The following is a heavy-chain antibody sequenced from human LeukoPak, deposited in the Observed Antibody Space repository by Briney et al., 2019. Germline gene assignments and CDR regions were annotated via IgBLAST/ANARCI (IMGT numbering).Heavy chain of an antibody. CDR1: GFTFSSYA. V-gene: IGHV3-30*04. J-gene: IGHJ5*02. CDR3: AKDLRRGGNWFDP. CDR2: ISYDGSNK. D-gene: IGHD3-16*01. Sequence: PGGSLRLSCAASGFTFSSYAMHWVRQAPGKGLEWVAVISYDGSNKYYADSVKGRFTISRDNSKNTLYLQMNSLRAEDTAVYYCAKDLRRGGNWFDPWGQGTLVTVSS.